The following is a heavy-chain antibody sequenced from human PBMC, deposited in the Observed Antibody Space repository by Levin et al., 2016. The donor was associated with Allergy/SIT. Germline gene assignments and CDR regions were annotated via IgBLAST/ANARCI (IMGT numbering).Heavy chain of an antibody. D-gene: IGHD3-10*02. CDR2: IGTSTSLI. Sequence: VRQAPGKGLEWVSSIGTSTSLIFYADSVKGRFTISRDNAENSVYLQMNSLRGEDTAVYYCARSPVFGELSSYYFDSWGQGTLVTVSS. V-gene: IGHV3-21*06. CDR3: ARSPVFGELSSYYFDS. J-gene: IGHJ4*02.